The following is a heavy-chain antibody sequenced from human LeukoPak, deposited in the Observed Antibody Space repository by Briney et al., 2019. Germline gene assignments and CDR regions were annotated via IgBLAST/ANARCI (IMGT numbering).Heavy chain of an antibody. CDR3: ARRRTGTTT. J-gene: IGHJ5*02. D-gene: IGHD1-7*01. Sequence: SETLSLTCAVYGGSFSGYYWSWIRQPPGKGLEWIGEINHSGSTNYNPSLKSRVTISVDTSKNQFSLKLSSVTAADTAVYYCARRRTGTTTWGQGTLVTVSS. CDR1: GGSFSGYY. CDR2: INHSGST. V-gene: IGHV4-34*01.